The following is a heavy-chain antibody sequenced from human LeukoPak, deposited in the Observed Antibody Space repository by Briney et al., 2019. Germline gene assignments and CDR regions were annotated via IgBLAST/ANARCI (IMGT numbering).Heavy chain of an antibody. D-gene: IGHD6-19*01. Sequence: GGSLKFSCAAPELTFVSFEMTWFGQVQGKGWGWVYNISSSGSTIYYADSVKGRFTISRDNAKNSLYLQMNSLRAEDTAVYYCARDPGLAVAGTNFDYWGQGTLVAVSS. V-gene: IGHV3-48*03. CDR3: ARDPGLAVAGTNFDY. J-gene: IGHJ4*02. CDR2: ISSSGSTI. CDR1: ELTFVSFE.